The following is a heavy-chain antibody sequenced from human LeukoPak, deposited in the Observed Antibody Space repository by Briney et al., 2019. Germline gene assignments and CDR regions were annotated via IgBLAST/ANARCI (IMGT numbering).Heavy chain of an antibody. J-gene: IGHJ4*02. CDR1: GFTFSSYA. Sequence: TGGSLRLSCAASGFTFSSYAMSWVRQAPGKGLEWVSLISGDGGSTYYADSVKGRFTISRDNSKNSLYLQMNSLRTEDTALYYCAKDKRSSGEYFDYWGQGTLVTVSS. CDR3: AKDKRSSGEYFDY. V-gene: IGHV3-43*02. CDR2: ISGDGGST. D-gene: IGHD3-10*01.